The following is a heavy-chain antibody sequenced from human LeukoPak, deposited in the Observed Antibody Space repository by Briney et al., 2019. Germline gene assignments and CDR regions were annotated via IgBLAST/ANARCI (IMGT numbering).Heavy chain of an antibody. Sequence: PGGSLRLSCAVSGFTFSTHSMNWVRQAPGKGLEWVSYIISSSNTIYYADSVKGRFTISRDNAKNSLYLQMNSLRAEDTAVYYCARAVGHGSGSPRMDVWGNGTTVTVSS. CDR1: GFTFSTHS. J-gene: IGHJ6*04. V-gene: IGHV3-48*01. CDR3: ARAVGHGSGSPRMDV. CDR2: IISSSNTI. D-gene: IGHD3-10*01.